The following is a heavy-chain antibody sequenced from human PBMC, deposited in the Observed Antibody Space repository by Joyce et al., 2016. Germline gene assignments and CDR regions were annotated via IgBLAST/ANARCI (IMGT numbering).Heavy chain of an antibody. CDR3: ARQMHDFGDYEAFDP. J-gene: IGHJ5*02. V-gene: IGHV1-46*01. D-gene: IGHD4-17*01. Sequence: QVQLVQSGAEMKRPGASVKVSCKTSGYIFTRFYMHWVGQAPGQGLEWMGIINPSGGSPTYAPKFRDRVTMTRDTSTTTVYLEMSSLRPEDTAVYYCARQMHDFGDYEAFDPWGQGTL. CDR2: INPSGGSP. CDR1: GYIFTRFY.